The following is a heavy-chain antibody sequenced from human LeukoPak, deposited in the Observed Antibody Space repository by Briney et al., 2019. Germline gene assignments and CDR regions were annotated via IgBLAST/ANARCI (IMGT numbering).Heavy chain of an antibody. CDR3: ARDLYVGAFDI. CDR2: IYSGGST. D-gene: IGHD4-23*01. Sequence: GGSRRLSCAASGFTVSSNYMSWVRQAPGKGLEWVSVIYSGGSTYYADSVKGRFTISRDNSKNTLYLQMNSLRAEDTAVYYCARDLYVGAFDIWGQGTMVTVSS. V-gene: IGHV3-53*01. J-gene: IGHJ3*02. CDR1: GFTVSSNY.